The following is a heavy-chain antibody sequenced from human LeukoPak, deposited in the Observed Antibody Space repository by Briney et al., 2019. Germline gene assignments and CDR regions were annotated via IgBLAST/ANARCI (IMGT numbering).Heavy chain of an antibody. D-gene: IGHD2-15*01. CDR3: ARCGGGSLDIDY. CDR1: GGSISSYY. V-gene: IGHV4-39*07. J-gene: IGHJ4*02. Sequence: SETLSLTCTVSGGSISSYYWGWIRQPPGKGLEWIGSIYYSGSTYYNPSLKSRVTISVDTSKNQFSLKLSSVTAADTAVYYCARCGGGSLDIDYWGQGTLVTVSS. CDR2: IYYSGST.